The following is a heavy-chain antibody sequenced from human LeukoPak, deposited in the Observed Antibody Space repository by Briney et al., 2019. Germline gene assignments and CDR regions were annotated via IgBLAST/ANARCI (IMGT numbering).Heavy chain of an antibody. CDR3: ARHDDIGVFRNGPDV. J-gene: IGHJ6*02. V-gene: IGHV4-39*01. D-gene: IGHD1-1*01. CDR2: IYYSGST. CDR1: GGSISSSSYY. Sequence: SETLSLTCTVSGGSISSSSYYWGWIRQPPGKGLEWIGSIYYSGSTYYNPSLKSRVTISVDTSKNQLSLKVNSVTAADTAVYYCARHDDIGVFRNGPDVWGQGTTVTVSS.